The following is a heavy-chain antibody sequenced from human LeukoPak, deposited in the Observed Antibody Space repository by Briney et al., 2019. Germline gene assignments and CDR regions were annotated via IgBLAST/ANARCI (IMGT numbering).Heavy chain of an antibody. Sequence: GESLKISCAASGFSFSTYGMRWVRQAPGKGLEWVAFIRYDGSDKYYVDSVRGRFTISRDNSKNTLYLQMNSLRAEDTAVYYCAKDGAFDYWGQGTLVTVSS. V-gene: IGHV3-30*02. CDR2: IRYDGSDK. CDR1: GFSFSTYG. CDR3: AKDGAFDY. J-gene: IGHJ4*02.